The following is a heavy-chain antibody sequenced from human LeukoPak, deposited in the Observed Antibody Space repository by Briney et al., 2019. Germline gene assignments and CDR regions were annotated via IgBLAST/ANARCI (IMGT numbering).Heavy chain of an antibody. J-gene: IGHJ4*02. CDR3: ARDPGSWYYFDY. D-gene: IGHD6-13*01. CDR1: GFTFSSYS. CDR2: ISSSSSYI. V-gene: IGHV3-21*01. Sequence: GGSLRLSCAASGFTFSSYSMNWVRQAPGKGLEWVSSISSSSSYIYYADSVKGRFTISRDNAKNSLYLQMNSLRAEDTAVYYCARDPGSWYYFDYWGQGTLVTVSS.